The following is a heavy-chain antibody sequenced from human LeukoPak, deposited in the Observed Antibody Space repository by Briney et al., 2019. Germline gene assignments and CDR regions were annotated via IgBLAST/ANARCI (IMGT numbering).Heavy chain of an antibody. CDR3: AKDSRSLRYLDWSDY. V-gene: IGHV3-30*18. J-gene: IGHJ4*02. CDR2: ISYDGSNK. CDR1: GFTFSSYG. Sequence: GRSLRLSCAASGFTFSSYGMHWVRQAPGKGLEWVAVISYDGSNKYYADSVKGRFTISRDNSKTTLYLQMNSLRAEDTAVYYCAKDSRSLRYLDWSDYWGQGTLVTVSS. D-gene: IGHD3-9*01.